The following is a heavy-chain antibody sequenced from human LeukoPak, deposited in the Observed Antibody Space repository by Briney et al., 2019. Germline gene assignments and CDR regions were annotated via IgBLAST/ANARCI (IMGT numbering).Heavy chain of an antibody. J-gene: IGHJ6*04. D-gene: IGHD2-2*01. CDR1: RGTFSSYA. CDR3: AVEVPVAKDYYYGMDV. Sequence: SVKVSCKASRGTFSSYALSWVRQAHGQGLEWMGGIIPIFGTANYAQKFQSRVTITADKSTSTAYMELSSLRSEDTAVYYCAVEVPVAKDYYYGMDVGGKGTTVTVSS. V-gene: IGHV1-69*06. CDR2: IIPIFGTA.